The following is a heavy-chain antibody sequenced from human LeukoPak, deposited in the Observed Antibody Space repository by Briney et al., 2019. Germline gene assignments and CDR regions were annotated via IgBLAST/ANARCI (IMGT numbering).Heavy chain of an antibody. V-gene: IGHV3-23*01. Sequence: PGGSLRLSCAASGFTFSSYAMSWVRQAPGKGLEWVSAISGSGGSTYYADSVKGRFTISRDNSKNTLYLQMNSLRAEDTAVHYCAKDQYQLPRGWFDPWGQGTLVTVSS. CDR3: AKDQYQLPRGWFDP. J-gene: IGHJ5*02. D-gene: IGHD2-2*01. CDR2: ISGSGGST. CDR1: GFTFSSYA.